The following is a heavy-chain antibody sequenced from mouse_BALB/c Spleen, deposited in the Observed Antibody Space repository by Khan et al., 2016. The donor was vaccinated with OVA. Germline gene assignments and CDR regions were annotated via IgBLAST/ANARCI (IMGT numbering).Heavy chain of an antibody. Sequence: VQLQESGAELVRPGVSVKISCKGSGYTFTDFTIHWVKQSHALSLEWIGVISTYYGDVTYNQKFKGKATMTVDKSSSTTYLELARLTSEDSAIYYCTRGGVGSRFAYWGQGTLVTVSA. J-gene: IGHJ3*01. D-gene: IGHD1-1*02. CDR3: TRGGVGSRFAY. V-gene: IGHV1S137*01. CDR1: GYTFTDFT. CDR2: ISTYYGDV.